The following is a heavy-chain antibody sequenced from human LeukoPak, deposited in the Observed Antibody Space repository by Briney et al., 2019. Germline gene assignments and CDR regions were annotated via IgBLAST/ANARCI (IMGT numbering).Heavy chain of an antibody. CDR3: ARVREDDSSGYYYGHDKDAFDI. Sequence: ASVKVSCKASGYTFTSYDINWVRQATGQGLEWMGWMNPNSGNTGYAQKFQGRVTMTRNTSISTAYMELSSLRSEDTAVYYCARVREDDSSGYYYGHDKDAFDIWGQGTMVTVSS. CDR2: MNPNSGNT. CDR1: GYTFTSYD. V-gene: IGHV1-8*01. D-gene: IGHD3-22*01. J-gene: IGHJ3*02.